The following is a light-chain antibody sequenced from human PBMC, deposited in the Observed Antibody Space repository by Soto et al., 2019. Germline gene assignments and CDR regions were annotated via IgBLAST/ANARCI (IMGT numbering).Light chain of an antibody. J-gene: IGKJ1*01. CDR3: HQYGSAVRA. CDR1: QSITGNY. Sequence: DIVLTQSPGTLSLSPGDRATLSCRASQSITGNYLAWHQQKPGQAPKLLIYGASTRAPGIPDRFNGSGSGTDFTLTISRLEADDVAVYHCHQYGSAVRAFGQGTQLELK. CDR2: GAS. V-gene: IGKV3-20*01.